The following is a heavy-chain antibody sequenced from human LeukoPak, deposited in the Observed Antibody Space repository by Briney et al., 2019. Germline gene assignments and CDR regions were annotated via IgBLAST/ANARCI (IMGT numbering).Heavy chain of an antibody. Sequence: GGSLRLSCAASGFTFSTYAIMWVRQAPGKGLHWVSSIYSDGSTYYADSVRGRFIISRDNSKSTLHLQMNSLRAEDTAVYYCAKRVTYGGTYAYFDYWGQGTLVTVSS. V-gene: IGHV3-23*01. CDR3: AKRVTYGGTYAYFDY. J-gene: IGHJ4*02. CDR1: GFTFSTYA. D-gene: IGHD3-16*01. CDR2: IYSDGST.